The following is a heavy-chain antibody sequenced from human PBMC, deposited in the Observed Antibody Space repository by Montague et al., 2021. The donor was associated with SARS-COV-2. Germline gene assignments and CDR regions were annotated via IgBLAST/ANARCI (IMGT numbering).Heavy chain of an antibody. D-gene: IGHD5-18*01. J-gene: IGHJ4*02. CDR1: AGSMSSSDFD. V-gene: IGHV4-61*02. CDR2: IYISGRT. CDR3: ARVSDGPERNFDY. Sequence: TLSLTCSVSAGSMSSSDFDWTWVRQPAGKGLEWIGRIYISGRTNYNPSLQSRVTMSLDTSKNEFYLRLSSVSAADTAVYYCARVSDGPERNFDYWGQGTLVTVSS.